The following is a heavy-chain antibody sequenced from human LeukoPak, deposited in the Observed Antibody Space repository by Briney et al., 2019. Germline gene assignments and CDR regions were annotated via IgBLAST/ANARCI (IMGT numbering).Heavy chain of an antibody. CDR2: ISAYNGNT. CDR3: ARGPLWFGEFYFDY. V-gene: IGHV1-18*01. CDR1: GYTFTSYG. D-gene: IGHD3-10*01. J-gene: IGHJ4*02. Sequence: ASVKLSCKASGYTFTSYGISWARQAPGQGPEWMGWISAYNGNTNYAQKLQGRVTMTTDTSTSTAYMDLRSLRSDDTAVYYCARGPLWFGEFYFDYWGQGTLVTVSS.